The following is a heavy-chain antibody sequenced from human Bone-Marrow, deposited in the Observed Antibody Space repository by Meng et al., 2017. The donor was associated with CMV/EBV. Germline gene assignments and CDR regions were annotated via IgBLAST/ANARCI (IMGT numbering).Heavy chain of an antibody. J-gene: IGHJ4*02. D-gene: IGHD6-6*01. CDR2: ISSSGSTI. Sequence: GESLKISCAASGFTFSDYYMSWIRQAPGKGLEWVSYISSSGSTIYYADSVKGRFTISRDNSKNTLYLQMNSLRAEDTAVYYCAKDLIDSSSVRIFDYWGQGTLVTVSS. V-gene: IGHV3-11*01. CDR1: GFTFSDYY. CDR3: AKDLIDSSSVRIFDY.